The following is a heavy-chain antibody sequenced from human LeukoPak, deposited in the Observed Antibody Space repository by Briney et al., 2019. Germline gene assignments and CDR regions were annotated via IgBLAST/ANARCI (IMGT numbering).Heavy chain of an antibody. CDR2: IYSGGST. Sequence: GGSLRLSCAASGFTVSSNYMSWVRQAPGKGLEWVSVIYSGGSTYYADSVKGRFTISRDNSKNTLYLQMNSLRAEDTAVYYCARDRSVVAASFDYWGQGTLVTVSS. CDR1: GFTVSSNY. D-gene: IGHD2-15*01. J-gene: IGHJ4*02. V-gene: IGHV3-66*02. CDR3: ARDRSVVAASFDY.